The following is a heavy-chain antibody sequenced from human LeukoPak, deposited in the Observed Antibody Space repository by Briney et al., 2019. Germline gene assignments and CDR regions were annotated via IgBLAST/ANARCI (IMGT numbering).Heavy chain of an antibody. D-gene: IGHD4-17*01. V-gene: IGHV3-64*01. J-gene: IGHJ4*02. CDR1: GFTFSNSY. CDR3: LVTTSGFDY. Sequence: GGSLRLSCAASGFTFSNSYMHWVRQAPGKGLEYVSSISSNGGRTYYANSVNGRFTISRDNDKNTLFLQLGSLRPEDTAVYYCLVTTSGFDYWGQGTLVTVSS. CDR2: ISSNGGRT.